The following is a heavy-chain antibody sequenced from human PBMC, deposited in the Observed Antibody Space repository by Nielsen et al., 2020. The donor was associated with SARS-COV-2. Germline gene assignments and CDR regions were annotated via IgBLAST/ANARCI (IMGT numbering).Heavy chain of an antibody. CDR2: INHSGST. V-gene: IGHV4-34*01. Sequence: WIRQPPGKGLEWIGEINHSGSTNYNPSLKSRVTISVDTSKNQFSLKLSSVTAADTAVYYCARGINYDSSGYYLDVWGKGTTVTVS. CDR3: ARGINYDSSGYYLDV. J-gene: IGHJ6*03. D-gene: IGHD3-22*01.